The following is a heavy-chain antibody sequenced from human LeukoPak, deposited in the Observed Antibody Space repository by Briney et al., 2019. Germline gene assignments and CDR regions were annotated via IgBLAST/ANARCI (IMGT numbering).Heavy chain of an antibody. Sequence: SETLSLTCTVSGVSISSYYWSWIRQPAGKGLEWIGRIHISESTYYNPSLKSRVTISVDTSKNQFSLKLSSVTAADTAVYYCARQGSVTGFDYWGQGTLVTVSS. J-gene: IGHJ4*02. CDR1: GVSISSYY. V-gene: IGHV4-4*07. D-gene: IGHD1-14*01. CDR3: ARQGSVTGFDY. CDR2: IHISEST.